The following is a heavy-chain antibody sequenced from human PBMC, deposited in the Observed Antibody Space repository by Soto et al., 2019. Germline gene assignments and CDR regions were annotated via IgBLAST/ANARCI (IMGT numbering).Heavy chain of an antibody. Sequence: SGPTLVNPTETLTLTCTVSGFSLSNARMGVSWIRQPPGKALEWLAHIFSNDEKSYSTSLKSRLTISKDTSKSQVVLTMTNMDPVDTATYYCARIPTLEYYYDSSGDYYYGMDVWGQGTTVTVSS. CDR1: GFSLSNARMG. J-gene: IGHJ6*02. D-gene: IGHD3-22*01. CDR3: ARIPTLEYYYDSSGDYYYGMDV. V-gene: IGHV2-26*01. CDR2: IFSNDEK.